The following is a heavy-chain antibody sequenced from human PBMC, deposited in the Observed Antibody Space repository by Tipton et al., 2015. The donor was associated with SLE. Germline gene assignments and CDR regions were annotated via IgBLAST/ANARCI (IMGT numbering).Heavy chain of an antibody. CDR2: ISTRAATT. D-gene: IGHD6-13*01. J-gene: IGHJ4*02. V-gene: IGHV3-48*03. Sequence: SLRLSCAASGFTFSSYEMNWVRQAPGKGLEWVSYISTRAATTNYADSVKGRFAISRDDAKNSVYLQMNSLRAEDTAVYYCAREDLAAAACDYWGQGTLVTVSS. CDR3: AREDLAAAACDY. CDR1: GFTFSSYE.